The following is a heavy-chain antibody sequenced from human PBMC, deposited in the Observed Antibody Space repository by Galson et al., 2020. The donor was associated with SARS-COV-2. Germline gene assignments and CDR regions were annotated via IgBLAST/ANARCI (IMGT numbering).Heavy chain of an antibody. D-gene: IGHD2-15*01. CDR1: GFSLNHARMA. CDR3: ARIWVGAGLRYFSFDSDLDV. CDR2: IYSNDQK. J-gene: IGHJ6*03. V-gene: IGHV2-26*01. Sequence: SGPTLVKPTETLTLTCTVSGFSLNHARMAVSWIRQPPGKALEWLAHIYSNDQKSYSTSLKTRLTISKDASKSQVVLTMTNMDPVDTATYSCARIWVGAGLRYFSFDSDLDVWGKGTTVSVAS.